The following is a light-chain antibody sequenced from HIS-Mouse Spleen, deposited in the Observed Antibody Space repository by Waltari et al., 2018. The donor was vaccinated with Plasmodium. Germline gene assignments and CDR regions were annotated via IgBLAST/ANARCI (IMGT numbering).Light chain of an antibody. CDR1: QSVSSN. CDR3: QQYNNWSFT. J-gene: IGKJ3*01. CDR2: GAS. Sequence: EIVMTQSPATLSVSPGARATLSCRASQSVSSNLSWYEQNPGQAPRPLIYGASTRATGIPARLSGSGSGTEFTLTISSLQSEDFAVYYCQQYNNWSFTFGPGTKVDIK. V-gene: IGKV3-15*01.